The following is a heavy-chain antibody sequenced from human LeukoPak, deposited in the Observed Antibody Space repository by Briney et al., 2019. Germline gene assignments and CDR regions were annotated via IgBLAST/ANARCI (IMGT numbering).Heavy chain of an antibody. Sequence: PGGSLRLSCAASGFTFSSYSMNWVRQAPGKGLEWVSSISSSSSYIYYADTVKGRFTISRDNAKNSLYLQMNSLRAEDTAVYYCARGGSRQYNFWGQGTLVTVSS. V-gene: IGHV3-21*01. J-gene: IGHJ4*02. CDR3: ARGGSRQYNF. CDR2: ISSSSSYI. D-gene: IGHD5-18*01. CDR1: GFTFSSYS.